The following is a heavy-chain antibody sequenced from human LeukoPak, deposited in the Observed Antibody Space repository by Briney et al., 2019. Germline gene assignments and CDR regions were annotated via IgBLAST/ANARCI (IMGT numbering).Heavy chain of an antibody. CDR1: GFTLSNYW. J-gene: IGHJ4*02. CDR2: INQDGSEK. Sequence: PGGSLRLSCAASGFTLSNYWMSWVRQAPGKGLEWVANINQDGSEKYYVDSMKGRFTISRDNAKNSLYLQMNSLRAEDTAVYFCARGIYTSSPRNPKNFFDYWGQGTLVTVS. D-gene: IGHD2-2*02. CDR3: ARGIYTSSPRNPKNFFDY. V-gene: IGHV3-7*01.